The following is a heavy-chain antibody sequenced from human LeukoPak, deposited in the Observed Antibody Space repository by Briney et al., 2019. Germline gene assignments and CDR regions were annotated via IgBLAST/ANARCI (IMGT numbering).Heavy chain of an antibody. CDR2: INGNGSST. J-gene: IGHJ3*02. V-gene: IGHV3-74*01. D-gene: IGHD6-19*01. Sequence: GGSLRLSCAASGFTFSSYAMNWVRQAPGKGLQWVSGINGNGSSTSYADSVKGRFTISRDNAKNTLYLQMNSLRAEDTAVYYCARDGQWLTSYAFDIWGQGTMVTVSS. CDR3: ARDGQWLTSYAFDI. CDR1: GFTFSSYA.